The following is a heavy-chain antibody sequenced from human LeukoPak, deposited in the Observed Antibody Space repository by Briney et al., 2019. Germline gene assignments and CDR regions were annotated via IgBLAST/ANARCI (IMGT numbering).Heavy chain of an antibody. J-gene: IGHJ3*02. V-gene: IGHV4-39*01. CDR1: GGSISSSSYY. CDR2: IYYSGST. CDR3: ARRGLSDWDRGAFDI. Sequence: SETLSLTCTVSGGSISSSSYYWGWIRQPPGKGLEWIGSIYYSGSTYYNPSLKSRVTISVDTSKNQFSLKLSSVTAADTAVYYCARRGLSDWDRGAFDIWGQGTMVTVSS. D-gene: IGHD2-21*02.